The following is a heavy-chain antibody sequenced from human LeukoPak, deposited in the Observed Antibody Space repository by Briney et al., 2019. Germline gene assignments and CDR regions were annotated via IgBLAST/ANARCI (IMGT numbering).Heavy chain of an antibody. CDR3: ARHSGTYPHYFDY. CDR1: GGSISNYY. J-gene: IGHJ4*02. V-gene: IGHV4-59*08. Sequence: PSETLSLTCTVSGGSISNYYWSWIRQPPGKGLEWIAFIYYIGTTHYNPSLKGRVTMSVDTSNNQFSLKLSFVTAADTAIYYCARHSGTYPHYFDYWGQGTLVTVSS. D-gene: IGHD1-26*01. CDR2: IYYIGTT.